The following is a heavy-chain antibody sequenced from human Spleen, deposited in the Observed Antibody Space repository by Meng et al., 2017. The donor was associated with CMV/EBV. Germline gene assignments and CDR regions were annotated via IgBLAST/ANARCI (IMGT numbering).Heavy chain of an antibody. J-gene: IGHJ4*02. CDR1: GFSFNSYT. D-gene: IGHD3-3*01. CDR3: VRDAARRFMPPFDY. Sequence: GESLKISCVASGFSFNSYTMNWVRQAPGKGLEWVASVSSSSNFIYYGDSVKGRFTIFRDNAKNSLYLQMNSLTVDDTAVYYCVRDAARRFMPPFDYWGQGTLVTVSS. V-gene: IGHV3-21*01. CDR2: VSSSSNFI.